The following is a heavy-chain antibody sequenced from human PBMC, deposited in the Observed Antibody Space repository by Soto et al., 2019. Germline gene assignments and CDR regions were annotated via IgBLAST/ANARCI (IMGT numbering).Heavy chain of an antibody. CDR2: ISGSGGST. J-gene: IGHJ4*02. V-gene: IGHV3-23*01. CDR1: GFTFSSYA. D-gene: IGHD3-22*01. Sequence: GGSLRLSCAASGFTFSSYAMSWVRQAPGKGLEWVSAISGSGGSTYYADSVKGRFTISRGNSKNTLYLQMNSLRAEDTAVYYCANAAAFTYYYDSSPPDWGQGTLVTVSS. CDR3: ANAAAFTYYYDSSPPD.